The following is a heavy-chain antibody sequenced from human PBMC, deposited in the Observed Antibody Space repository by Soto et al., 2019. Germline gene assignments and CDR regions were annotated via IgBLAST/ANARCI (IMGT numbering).Heavy chain of an antibody. J-gene: IGHJ5*02. V-gene: IGHV4-59*01. Sequence: SETLSLTCTVSGGSISNYYWSWIRQPPGKGLEWIGYIYYSGSTKYSPSLKSRVTISGDTSKNLFSLKLSSVTAAEKAIYFCARAERFPRSGSAPWGQEPRAPSP. CDR1: GGSISNYY. CDR3: ARAERFPRSGSAP. D-gene: IGHD3-10*01. CDR2: IYYSGST.